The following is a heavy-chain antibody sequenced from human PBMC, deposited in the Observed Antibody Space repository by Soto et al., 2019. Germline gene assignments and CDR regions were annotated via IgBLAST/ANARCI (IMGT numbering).Heavy chain of an antibody. CDR2: ISGSGGST. D-gene: IGHD3-10*01. Sequence: PRLSCAASGFTFSSYAMSWVRQAPGKGLEWVSAISGSGGSTYYADSVKGRFTISRDNSKNTLYLQMNSLRAEDTAVYYCAKESVRGDEGYYYGMDVWGQGTTVTVSS. CDR3: AKESVRGDEGYYYGMDV. V-gene: IGHV3-23*01. J-gene: IGHJ6*02. CDR1: GFTFSSYA.